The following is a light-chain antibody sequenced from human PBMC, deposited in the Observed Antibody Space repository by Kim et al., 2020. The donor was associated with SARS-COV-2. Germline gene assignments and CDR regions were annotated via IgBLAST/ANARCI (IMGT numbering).Light chain of an antibody. CDR2: GAS. V-gene: IGKV3-15*01. Sequence: SVSPGERATLSCRASQSVSNNLAWYQQKPGQAPRLLIYGASTRATGIPARFSGSASGTEFTLTISSLQSEDFAVYYCQQYNDWPWTFGQGTKVEI. CDR3: QQYNDWPWT. CDR1: QSVSNN. J-gene: IGKJ1*01.